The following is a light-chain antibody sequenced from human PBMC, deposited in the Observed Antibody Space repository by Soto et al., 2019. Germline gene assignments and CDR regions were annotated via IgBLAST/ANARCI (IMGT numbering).Light chain of an antibody. CDR2: AAS. CDR3: QKYNSAPLT. CDR1: QSISSY. J-gene: IGKJ4*01. Sequence: DIQMTQSPSSLSASVGDRVTITCRASQSISSYLNWYQQKPGKAPKLLIYAASSLQSGVPSRFSGSGSGTDFTLTISSLQPEDVAAYYCQKYNSAPLTCGGGTKV. V-gene: IGKV1-39*01.